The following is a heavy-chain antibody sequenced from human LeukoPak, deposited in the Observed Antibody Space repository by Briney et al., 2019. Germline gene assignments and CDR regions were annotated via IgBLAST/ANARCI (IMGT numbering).Heavy chain of an antibody. Sequence: PGGSLSLSCAASGFTFSDHYMDWVRQAPGRGLEWLGRIRNKANIYTTEYAASVKGRFTISRDDSKNSLDLQMNSLKTEDTAVYYCARSSSSWYPLFDYWGQGTLVTVSP. V-gene: IGHV3-72*01. J-gene: IGHJ4*02. CDR1: GFTFSDHY. CDR2: IRNKANIYTT. D-gene: IGHD6-13*01. CDR3: ARSSSSWYPLFDY.